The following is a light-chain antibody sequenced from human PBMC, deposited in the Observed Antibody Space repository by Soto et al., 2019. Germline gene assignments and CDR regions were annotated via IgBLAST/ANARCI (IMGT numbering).Light chain of an antibody. CDR2: DGS. J-gene: IGKJ4*01. V-gene: IGKV3-20*01. Sequence: EIVLTQSPDTLSLSPGDRATLSCRASQSINNYLAWYQQKPGQAPRLLIYDGSNRATGIPARFSGSGSGTDFTLTISRLGPEDFAVYYCQQYGSSLLTFGGGTKVDIK. CDR1: QSINNY. CDR3: QQYGSSLLT.